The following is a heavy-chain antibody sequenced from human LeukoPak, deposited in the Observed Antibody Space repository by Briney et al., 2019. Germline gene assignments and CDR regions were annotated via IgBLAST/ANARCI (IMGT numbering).Heavy chain of an antibody. J-gene: IGHJ6*03. Sequence: SQTLSLTCAVSGGSISSGGYSWSWLRQPPGKGLEWIGYIYYSGSTYYTPSLKSRLTISVDTSKNQFSLRLSSVTAADTAVYYCARVSGQFYFYYYMDVWGKGTTVTISS. CDR3: ARVSGQFYFYYYMDV. D-gene: IGHD6-19*01. CDR1: GGSISSGGYS. CDR2: IYYSGST. V-gene: IGHV4-30-2*03.